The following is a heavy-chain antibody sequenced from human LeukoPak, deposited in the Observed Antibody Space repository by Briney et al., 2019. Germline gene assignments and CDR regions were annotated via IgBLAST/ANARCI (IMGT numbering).Heavy chain of an antibody. CDR1: GGSISSADYY. CDR2: IFYSGST. D-gene: IGHD6-13*01. V-gene: IGHV4-30-4*01. Sequence: SETLSLTCSVSGGSISSADYYWRWIRQPPGKGLEWIGYIFYSGSTDYNPSLKSRVTISVDTSKNQFSLRLTSVTAADTAVYYCARLKPYSSTSAYYFDYWGQGTLVTVSS. J-gene: IGHJ4*02. CDR3: ARLKPYSSTSAYYFDY.